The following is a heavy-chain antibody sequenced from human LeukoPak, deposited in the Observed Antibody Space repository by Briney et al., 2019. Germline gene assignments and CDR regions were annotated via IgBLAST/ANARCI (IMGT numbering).Heavy chain of an antibody. CDR3: AKELGDYGSGGDDY. CDR2: ISGSGGST. CDR1: GFTFSSYA. J-gene: IGHJ4*02. V-gene: IGHV3-23*01. Sequence: GGSLRLSCAASGFTFSSYAMSWVRQAPGKGLEWVSAISGSGGSTYYADSVKGRFTISRDNSKNTLYLQMNSLRAEDTAAYYCAKELGDYGSGGDDYWGQGTLVTVSS. D-gene: IGHD3-10*01.